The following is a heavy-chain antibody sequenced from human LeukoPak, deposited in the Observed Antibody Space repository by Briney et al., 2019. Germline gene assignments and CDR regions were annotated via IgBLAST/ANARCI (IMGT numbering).Heavy chain of an antibody. V-gene: IGHV3-21*01. CDR2: ISSSSSYI. CDR3: ARDALRGVIYYMDV. CDR1: GFTFSSYS. Sequence: PGGSLRLSCAASGFTFSSYSMNWVRQAPGKGLEWVSSISSSSSYIYYADSVKGRFTISRDNAKNSLYLQMNSLRAEDTAVYYCARDALRGVIYYMDVWGKGTTVTISS. D-gene: IGHD3-10*01. J-gene: IGHJ6*03.